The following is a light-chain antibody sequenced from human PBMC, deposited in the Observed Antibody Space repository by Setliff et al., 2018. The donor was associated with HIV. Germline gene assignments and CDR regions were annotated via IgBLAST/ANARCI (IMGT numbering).Light chain of an antibody. CDR3: CSNTGSNTFV. V-gene: IGLV2-23*01. CDR2: QAT. J-gene: IGLJ1*01. CDR1: SNAVWRYDL. Sequence: QSALTKPASVSGSPGQSITISCTGTSNAVWRYDLVSWYQQHPARAPKLIIYQATRRPSGVSNRFSGSKSGNVASLTISGLQAEDEADYYCCSNTGSNTFVFGTVTKVTVL.